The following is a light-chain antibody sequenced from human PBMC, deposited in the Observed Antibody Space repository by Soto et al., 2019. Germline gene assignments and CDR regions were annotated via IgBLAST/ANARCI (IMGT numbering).Light chain of an antibody. CDR2: DVS. V-gene: IGLV2-14*01. J-gene: IGLJ1*01. CDR1: SSDVGAYNY. Sequence: QSVLTQPASVSGSPGQSSTISCTGTSSDVGAYNYVSWFQQYPGKAPKLMIYDVSKRPSGVSNRFSGSESGNTASLTISGLQAEDEADYYCCSYTSSSTYVFGTGTKVTVL. CDR3: CSYTSSSTYV.